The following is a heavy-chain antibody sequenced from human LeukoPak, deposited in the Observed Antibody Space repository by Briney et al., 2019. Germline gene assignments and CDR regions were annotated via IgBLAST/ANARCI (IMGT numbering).Heavy chain of an antibody. V-gene: IGHV3-23*01. Sequence: GGSLRLSCAASGFTFSSYAMSWVRQAPGKGLEWVSANSGSGGSTYYADSVKGRFTISRDNSKNTLYLQMNSLRAEDTAVYYCAKKTPHYYGSGSYFGWFDPWGQGTLVTVSS. J-gene: IGHJ5*02. CDR1: GFTFSSYA. CDR2: NSGSGGST. CDR3: AKKTPHYYGSGSYFGWFDP. D-gene: IGHD3-10*01.